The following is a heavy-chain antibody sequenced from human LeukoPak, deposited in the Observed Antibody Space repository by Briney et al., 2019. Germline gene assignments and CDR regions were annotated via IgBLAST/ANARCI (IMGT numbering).Heavy chain of an antibody. CDR3: AKQGDSSGLDY. CDR1: GFTFSRYG. V-gene: IGHV3-30*18. Sequence: GGSLRLSCAASGFTFSRYGMHWVRQAPGRGLEWVAVISNDGGNKYYADSVKGRFTVSRDNSKNTVYLRMNSLRTEDTAVYYCAKQGDSSGLDYWGQGTLVTVSS. J-gene: IGHJ4*02. D-gene: IGHD4-11*01. CDR2: ISNDGGNK.